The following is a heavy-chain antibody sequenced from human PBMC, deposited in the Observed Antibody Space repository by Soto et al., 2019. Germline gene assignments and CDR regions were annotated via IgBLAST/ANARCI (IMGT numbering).Heavy chain of an antibody. CDR2: ISSYNGNT. CDR3: ARVNIAARAPSVPYYDGMDV. J-gene: IGHJ6*02. CDR1: GYTFTSYG. D-gene: IGHD6-6*01. Sequence: QVQLVQSGAEVKKPGASVKVSCKASGYTFTSYGISWVRQAPGQGLEWMGWISSYNGNTNYAQKLQGRVTITTDTSTSTAYMELMSLRSDDSAVYYCARVNIAARAPSVPYYDGMDVWGQGTTVTVSS. V-gene: IGHV1-18*01.